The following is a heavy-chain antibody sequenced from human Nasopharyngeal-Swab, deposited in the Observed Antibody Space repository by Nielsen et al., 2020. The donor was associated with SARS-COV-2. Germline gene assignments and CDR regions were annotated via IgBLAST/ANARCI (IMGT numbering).Heavy chain of an antibody. CDR2: IGTAGDT. D-gene: IGHD3-3*01. V-gene: IGHV3-13*01. J-gene: IGHJ6*03. CDR1: GFTFSSYD. CDR3: ARGFWSGYFSYMDV. Sequence: GGSLRLSCAASGFTFSSYDMHWVRQATGKGLEWVSAIGTAGDTYYPGSVKGRFTISRGSAKNSSRENAKNSLYLQMNSLRAGDTAVYYCARGFWSGYFSYMDVWGKGTTVTVSS.